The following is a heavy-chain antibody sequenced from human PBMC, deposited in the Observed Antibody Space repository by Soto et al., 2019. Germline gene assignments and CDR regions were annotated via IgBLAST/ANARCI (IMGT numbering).Heavy chain of an antibody. Sequence: PGGSLRLSCVASGFTFSDFYMSWIRQAPGKGLEWVSYISLSRGYTKYADSVKGRFTISRDNAKNSLYLQMSSLRAEDTAVYYCARSVDLEYWGQGTLVTVS. V-gene: IGHV3-11*06. CDR2: ISLSRGYT. CDR3: ARSVDLEY. D-gene: IGHD1-1*01. CDR1: GFTFSDFY. J-gene: IGHJ4*02.